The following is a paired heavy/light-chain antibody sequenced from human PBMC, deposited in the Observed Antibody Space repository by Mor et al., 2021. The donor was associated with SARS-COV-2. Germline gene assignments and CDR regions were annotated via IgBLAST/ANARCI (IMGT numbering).Light chain of an antibody. J-gene: IGKJ2*03. Sequence: DIVMTQSPDSLAVSLGERATINCKSSQSVLYSSNNKNYLTWYQQKPGQPPKLLIYWASTRESGVPDRFSGSGSGTDFTLTISSLQAEDVAVYYCQQYYTTPYSFGQGTKLEIK. V-gene: IGKV4-1*01. CDR2: WAS. CDR3: QQYYTTPYS. CDR1: QSVLYSSNNKNY.
Heavy chain of an antibody. CDR2: INAGNGDT. CDR3: ARVSGSGWIEGWLDP. J-gene: IGHJ5*02. D-gene: IGHD6-19*01. Sequence: QVHLVQSGAEVKKPGASVKVSCKASGYTFSSHTIYWVRQAPGQRLEWMGWINAGNGDTKYSQKFQGRVTITRDTSASTVYMELSSLRSEDTAVYNCARVSGSGWIEGWLDPWGQGTLVTVSS. V-gene: IGHV1-3*01. CDR1: GYTFSSHT.